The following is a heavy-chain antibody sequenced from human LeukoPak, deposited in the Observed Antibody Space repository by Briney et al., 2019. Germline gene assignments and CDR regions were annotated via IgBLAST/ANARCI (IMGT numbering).Heavy chain of an antibody. CDR3: ARVVASTHCDY. CDR1: GGSFTTYT. D-gene: IGHD5-12*01. CDR2: VIPFLGKT. V-gene: IGHV1-69*13. Sequence: ASVKVSCKTSGGSFTTYTFIWVRQAPGEGLEWMGGVIPFLGKTNYAQKFQGRLTITADESTTTAYMELSSLRSDDTAVYYCARVVASTHCDYWGQGTLVTVSS. J-gene: IGHJ4*02.